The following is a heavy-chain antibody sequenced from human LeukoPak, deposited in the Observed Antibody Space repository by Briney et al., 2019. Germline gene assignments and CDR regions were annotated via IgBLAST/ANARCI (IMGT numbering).Heavy chain of an antibody. V-gene: IGHV3-23*01. J-gene: IGHJ4*02. CDR2: ISGSGGSP. CDR1: GFTFSSYA. CDR3: AKGGSSAYYYARGFDY. D-gene: IGHD3-22*01. Sequence: GGSLRLSCAASGFTFSSYAMSWVRQAPGKGLEWVSAISGSGGSPYYADSVKGRFTVSRDNSKDTLYLQVNSLRAEDTAVYYCAKGGSSAYYYARGFDYWGQGTLVTVSS.